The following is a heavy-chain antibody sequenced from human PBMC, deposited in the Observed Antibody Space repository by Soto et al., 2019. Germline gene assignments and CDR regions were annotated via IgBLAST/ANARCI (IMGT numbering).Heavy chain of an antibody. J-gene: IGHJ4*02. Sequence: QITLKESGPTLVKPTQTLTLTCTFSGFSLSTTGVGVGWIRQPPGKALEWLALIYWDDDKRYSPSLKSRISISKDPSKNQVVLTMTNMEHVDTATYYCARRVGSSWYGYWGQGTLVTVSS. CDR1: GFSLSTTGVG. CDR2: IYWDDDK. V-gene: IGHV2-5*02. D-gene: IGHD6-13*01. CDR3: ARRVGSSWYGY.